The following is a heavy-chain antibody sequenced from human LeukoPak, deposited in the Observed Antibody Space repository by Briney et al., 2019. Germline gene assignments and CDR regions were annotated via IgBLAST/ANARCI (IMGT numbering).Heavy chain of an antibody. CDR1: GGSISSYY. Sequence: PSETLSLTCTVSGGSISSYYWSWIRQPAGKGLEWIGRIYTSESTNYNPSLMSRVTMSVDTSKNQFSLKLSSVTAADTAVYYCARDWVFDFWSGYYYYYYMDVWGKGTTVTVSS. CDR3: ARDWVFDFWSGYYYYYYMDV. J-gene: IGHJ6*03. CDR2: IYTSEST. V-gene: IGHV4-4*07. D-gene: IGHD3-3*01.